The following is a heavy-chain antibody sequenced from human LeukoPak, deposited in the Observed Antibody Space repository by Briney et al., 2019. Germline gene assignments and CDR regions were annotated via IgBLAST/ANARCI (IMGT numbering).Heavy chain of an antibody. D-gene: IGHD4-17*01. Sequence: PGGSLRLSCAASGFTFSSYAMHWVRQAPGKGLEWVAVISYDGSNKYYADSVKGRFTISRDNSKNTLYLQMNSLRAEDTAVYYCARDVTDYGDYAPYYYYGIDVWGQGTTVTVSS. CDR3: ARDVTDYGDYAPYYYYGIDV. J-gene: IGHJ6*02. CDR1: GFTFSSYA. V-gene: IGHV3-30-3*01. CDR2: ISYDGSNK.